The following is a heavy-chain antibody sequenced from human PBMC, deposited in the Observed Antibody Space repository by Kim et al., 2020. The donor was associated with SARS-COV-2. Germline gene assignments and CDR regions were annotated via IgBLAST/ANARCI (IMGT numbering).Heavy chain of an antibody. CDR1: GGSVSSSSYY. J-gene: IGHJ4*02. CDR3: ARLLIQPLDDFDY. D-gene: IGHD5-18*01. CDR2: ISYSGST. V-gene: IGHV4-39*01. Sequence: SETLSLTCTVSGGSVSSSSYYWGWIRQPPGKGLEWIGCISYSGSTYYNPSLKSRVTISVDTSKNQFSLKLSSVTAADTAVYYCARLLIQPLDDFDYWGQGTPVTVSS.